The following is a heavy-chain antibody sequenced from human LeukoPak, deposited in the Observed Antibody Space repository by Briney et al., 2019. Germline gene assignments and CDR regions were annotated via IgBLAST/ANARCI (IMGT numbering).Heavy chain of an antibody. V-gene: IGHV4-61*01. CDR1: GGSFASDNYY. J-gene: IGHJ3*02. CDR2: IYYSGST. CDR3: ARVGEGSSGFDAFDI. D-gene: IGHD6-19*01. Sequence: SETLSLTCIVSGGSFASDNYYWNWIRQPPGTGLEWIGYIYYSGSTNYNPSLKSRVTISVDTSKNQFSLKLSSVTAADTAVYYCARVGEGSSGFDAFDIWGQGTMVTVSS.